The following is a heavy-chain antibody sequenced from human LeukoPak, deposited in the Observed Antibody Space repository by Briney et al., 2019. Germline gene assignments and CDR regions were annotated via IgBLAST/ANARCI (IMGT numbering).Heavy chain of an antibody. D-gene: IGHD3-10*01. CDR1: GGSISSSSYY. V-gene: IGHV4-39*07. CDR3: ARARGLTMVRGVKIFGYFDL. CDR2: IYYSGST. J-gene: IGHJ2*01. Sequence: PSETLSLTCTVSGGSISSSSYYWGWIRQPPGKGLEWIGSIYYSGSTYYNPSLKSRVTISVDTSKNQFSLKLSSVTAADTAVYYCARARGLTMVRGVKIFGYFDLWGRGTLVTVSS.